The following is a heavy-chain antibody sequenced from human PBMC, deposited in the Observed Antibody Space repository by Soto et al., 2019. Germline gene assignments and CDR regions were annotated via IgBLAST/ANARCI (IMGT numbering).Heavy chain of an antibody. CDR3: ARFRNDYGGNSNYYYGMDV. CDR2: IYYSGSS. V-gene: IGHV4-31*03. Sequence: PSETLSLTCTVSGGSIGSGGYYWSWIRQYPGKGLEWIGYIYYSGSSYYNPSLKSRVSISVDTSKNQFSLKLSSVTAADTAVYYCARFRNDYGGNSNYYYGMDVWGQGTTVTVSS. D-gene: IGHD4-17*01. J-gene: IGHJ6*02. CDR1: GGSIGSGGYY.